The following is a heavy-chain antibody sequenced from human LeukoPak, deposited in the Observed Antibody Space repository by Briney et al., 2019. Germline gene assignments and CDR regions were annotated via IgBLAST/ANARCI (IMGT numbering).Heavy chain of an antibody. J-gene: IGHJ3*02. CDR2: IYYSGST. CDR3: ASGWELLGDAFDI. CDR1: GGSISSSSYY. Sequence: SETLSLTCTVSGGSISSSSYYWGWIRQPPGKGLEWIGSIYYSGSTYYNPSLKSRVTISVDTSKNQFSLKLSSVTAADTAVYYCASGWELLGDAFDIWGQGTMVTVSS. D-gene: IGHD1-26*01. V-gene: IGHV4-39*01.